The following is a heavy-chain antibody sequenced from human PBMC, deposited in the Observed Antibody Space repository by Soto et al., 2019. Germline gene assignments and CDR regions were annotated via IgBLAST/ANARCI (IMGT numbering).Heavy chain of an antibody. D-gene: IGHD6-19*01. V-gene: IGHV1-3*01. CDR1: GYTFTSYA. CDR2: INAGNGNT. Sequence: ASVKVSCKASGYTFTSYAMHWVRQAPGQRLEWMGWINAGNGNTKYSQKFQGRVTITRDTSASTAYMELSSLRSEDTAVYYCSRSRIAVAGPALFYWGKGSLVPVSS. J-gene: IGHJ4*02. CDR3: SRSRIAVAGPALFY.